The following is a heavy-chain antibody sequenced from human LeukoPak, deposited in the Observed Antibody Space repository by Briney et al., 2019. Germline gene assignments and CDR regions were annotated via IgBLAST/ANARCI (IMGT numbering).Heavy chain of an antibody. J-gene: IGHJ5*02. D-gene: IGHD3-22*01. CDR3: ARPYYYDSRIDP. CDR2: MYYSGST. Sequence: SETLSLTCTVSGGSIRSGDYYWSWIRQPPGKGLEWIAYMYYSGSTYYNSSLKSRVTMSADTSKNQLSLKLSSVTAADTAVYYCARPYYYDSRIDPWGQGILVTVSS. V-gene: IGHV4-30-4*01. CDR1: GGSIRSGDYY.